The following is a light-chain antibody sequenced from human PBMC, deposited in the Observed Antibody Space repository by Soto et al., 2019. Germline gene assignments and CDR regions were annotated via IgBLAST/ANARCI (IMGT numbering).Light chain of an antibody. CDR2: EVS. CDR3: SSYAGSNNYV. CDR1: SNDVGGYNY. V-gene: IGLV2-8*01. Sequence: SLLAQPPSPSGSPGQSVTLSCPGNSNDVGGYNYVSWYQQHPGKAPKLMIYEVSKRPSGVPDRFSGSKSGNTASLTVSGLQAEDEADYYCSSYAGSNNYVFGTGTKVTVL. J-gene: IGLJ1*01.